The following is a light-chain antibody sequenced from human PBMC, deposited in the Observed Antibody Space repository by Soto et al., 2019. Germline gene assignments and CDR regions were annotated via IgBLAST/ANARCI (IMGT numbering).Light chain of an antibody. CDR2: GAS. V-gene: IGKV3-15*01. CDR3: QQYNEWPPWT. J-gene: IGKJ1*01. Sequence: IMMTQSPATLSVTPGERATLSCRASQSVRNNLAWYQQKPGQAPRLLIFGASTRATGTPARFSGSGSGTEFTLTISSLQSEDFAVYYCQQYNEWPPWTFGQGTNVDIK. CDR1: QSVRNN.